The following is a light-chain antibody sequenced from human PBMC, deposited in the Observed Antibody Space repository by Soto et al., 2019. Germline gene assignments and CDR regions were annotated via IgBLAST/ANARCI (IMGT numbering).Light chain of an antibody. CDR1: QSVLYSSNNKNY. Sequence: DIVMTQSPDSLAVSLGERATINCKSSQSVLYSSNNKNYLAWYQQKPGQPPKLLISWASTRESGVPDRFSGSGAGTDVTLTISSLQAEDVAVYYCQQYYSTPRTFGQGTKVEI. CDR3: QQYYSTPRT. V-gene: IGKV4-1*01. CDR2: WAS. J-gene: IGKJ1*01.